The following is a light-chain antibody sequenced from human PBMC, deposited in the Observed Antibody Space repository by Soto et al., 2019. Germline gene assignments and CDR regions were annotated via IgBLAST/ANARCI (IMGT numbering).Light chain of an antibody. CDR1: QNVISN. J-gene: IGKJ1*01. Sequence: EIVMTQSPATLSVSPGERATLSCRASQNVISNLAWYQQEPGQAPRLLVYGASTRPAGVPARFSGRGSGTEFTLTITSLQSEDFAVYYCQQYNDWLWTLGQGTKVDIK. CDR2: GAS. V-gene: IGKV3-15*01. CDR3: QQYNDWLWT.